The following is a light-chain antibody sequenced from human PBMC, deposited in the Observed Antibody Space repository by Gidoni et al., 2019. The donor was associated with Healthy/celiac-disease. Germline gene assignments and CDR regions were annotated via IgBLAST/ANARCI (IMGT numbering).Light chain of an antibody. J-gene: IGKJ1*01. CDR1: QSISSY. CDR3: QQSYSTRGT. V-gene: IGKV1-39*01. CDR2: AAS. Sequence: DSQMTQSPSSLSASVGDRVTITCRASQSISSYLNWYQPKPGTAPKLLIYAASSLHSGVPSRFSGSGSGTDFTLTIRSLQPEDFATYYCQQSYSTRGTFGQGTKVEIK.